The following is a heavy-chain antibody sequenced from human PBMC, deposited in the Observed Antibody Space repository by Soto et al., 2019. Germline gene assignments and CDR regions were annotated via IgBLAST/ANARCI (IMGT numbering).Heavy chain of an antibody. CDR2: INAANGDT. V-gene: IGHV1-3*01. D-gene: IGHD6-13*01. CDR1: GYTFTIYG. Sequence: SVKVSCNASGYTFTIYGIHWVRQAPVQRLEWMGWINAANGDTKYSPKFQGRVTITRDTSASTAYMELSSLRSEDTAVYYCVRRHVSATGIDWFDPWGQGTLVTVSS. J-gene: IGHJ5*02. CDR3: VRRHVSATGIDWFDP.